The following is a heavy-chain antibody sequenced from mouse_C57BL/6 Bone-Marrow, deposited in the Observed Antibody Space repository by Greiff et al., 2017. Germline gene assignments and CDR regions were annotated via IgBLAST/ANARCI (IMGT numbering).Heavy chain of an antibody. Sequence: QLQQSGAELVRPGASVKLSCTASGFNIKDDYLHWVKQRPEQGLEWIGWIDPENGDTEYASKFQGKATITADTSSNTAYLQLSSLTAEDTAVYYCTRNYSLDYGGQGTTLTVSS. CDR1: GFNIKDDY. D-gene: IGHD1-1*01. V-gene: IGHV14-4*01. CDR3: TRNYSLDY. CDR2: IDPENGDT. J-gene: IGHJ2*01.